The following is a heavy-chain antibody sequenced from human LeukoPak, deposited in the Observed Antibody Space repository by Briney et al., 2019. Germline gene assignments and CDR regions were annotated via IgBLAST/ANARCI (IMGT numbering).Heavy chain of an antibody. V-gene: IGHV4-30-2*01. CDR2: INHSGST. J-gene: IGHJ6*02. CDR1: GGSISSGGYS. Sequence: PSQTLSLTCAVSGGSISSGGYSWSWIRQPPGKGLEWIGEINHSGSTNYNPSLKSRVTISVDTSKNQFSLKLSSVTAADTAVYYCARWNCSGGSCQYYYYGMDVWGQGTTVTVSS. CDR3: ARWNCSGGSCQYYYYGMDV. D-gene: IGHD2-15*01.